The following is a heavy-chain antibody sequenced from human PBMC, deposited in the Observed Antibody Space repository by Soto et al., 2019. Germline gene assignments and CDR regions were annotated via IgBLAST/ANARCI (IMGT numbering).Heavy chain of an antibody. CDR3: MLGSGWKDFDY. Sequence: SETLSLTCTVSGGSLSSSSYYWGWIRQPPGKGLEWIGNIYYSGSTYYNPSLKSRVTISVDTSKNQFSLKLSSVTAADTAVYYCMLGSGWKDFDYWGQGTLVTVS. V-gene: IGHV4-39*01. CDR2: IYYSGST. D-gene: IGHD3-22*01. J-gene: IGHJ4*02. CDR1: GGSLSSSSYY.